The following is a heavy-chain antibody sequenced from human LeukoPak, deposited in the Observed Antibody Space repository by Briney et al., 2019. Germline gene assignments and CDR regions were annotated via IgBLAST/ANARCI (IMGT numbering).Heavy chain of an antibody. D-gene: IGHD3-22*01. V-gene: IGHV4-30-4*08. CDR3: ARGHKGYYYDSSGYYY. Sequence: PSQTLSLTCTVSGGSISSGDYYWSWIRQPPGKGLEWIGYIYYSGSTYHNPSLKSRVTISVDTSKNQFSLKLSSVTAADTAVYYCARGHKGYYYDSSGYYYWGQGTLVTVSS. J-gene: IGHJ4*02. CDR2: IYYSGST. CDR1: GGSISSGDYY.